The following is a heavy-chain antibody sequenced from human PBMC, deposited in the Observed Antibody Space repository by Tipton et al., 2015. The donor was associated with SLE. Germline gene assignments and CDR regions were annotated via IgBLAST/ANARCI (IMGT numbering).Heavy chain of an antibody. Sequence: LVQSGAEVEKTGASVKVSCKASGFTFTSSGFTWVRQAPGQGLEWMGWISAYNGYTNVAQKFQGRLTMTTDTSTSTAYMELRSLRSDDTAVYYCARVEAAVVLSNWFDPWGQGTLVTVSS. CDR2: ISAYNGYT. J-gene: IGHJ5*02. CDR1: GFTFTSSG. V-gene: IGHV1-18*01. CDR3: ARVEAAVVLSNWFDP. D-gene: IGHD6-13*01.